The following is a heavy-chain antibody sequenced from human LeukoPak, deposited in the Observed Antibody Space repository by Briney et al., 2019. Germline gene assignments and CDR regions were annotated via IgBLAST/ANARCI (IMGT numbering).Heavy chain of an antibody. J-gene: IGHJ4*02. CDR1: GGSISSGGYS. CDR2: IYHSGST. CDR3: ARASTYYYDRSGYYYSRTVCDY. V-gene: IGHV4-30-2*01. Sequence: SQTLSLTCAVSGGSISSGGYSWSWLRQPPGRGLEWIGYIYHSGSTYYNPSLKSRVTISIDRSKKQFSLKLSSVPAADSAVYLCARASTYYYDRSGYYYSRTVCDYWGRGTLVSVSS. D-gene: IGHD3-22*01.